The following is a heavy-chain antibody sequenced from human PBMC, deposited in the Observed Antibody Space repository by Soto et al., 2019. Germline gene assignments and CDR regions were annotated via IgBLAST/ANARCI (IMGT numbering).Heavy chain of an antibody. CDR3: ATSGGYSYGGFDY. CDR1: GFGFGSFG. CDR2: ISRDGLNT. Sequence: GGSLRLSCAASGFGFGSFGMHWVRQAPGQGLEWLAFISRDGLNTFYADSVRGRFTLSRDYSKSTMYLQMSSLRSEDTAVYYCATSGGYSYGGFDYWGQGTLVTVSS. V-gene: IGHV3-30*03. D-gene: IGHD5-18*01. J-gene: IGHJ4*02.